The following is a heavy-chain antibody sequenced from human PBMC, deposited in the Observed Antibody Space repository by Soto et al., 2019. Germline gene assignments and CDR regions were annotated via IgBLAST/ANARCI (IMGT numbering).Heavy chain of an antibody. D-gene: IGHD1-20*01. Sequence: EVQLLESGGGFVQPGGSLRLSCVGSGFTFTAYAMNWVRQAPGNGLEWVSAVSSRCESSFYEDSVKGRFTISSHNAKNTLYLQIKSLRAEDTAVYFCAKSQGYTLNDFNYWGQGTLVTVSS. J-gene: IGHJ4*02. CDR1: GFTFTAYA. V-gene: IGHV3-23*01. CDR2: VSSRCESS. CDR3: AKSQGYTLNDFNY.